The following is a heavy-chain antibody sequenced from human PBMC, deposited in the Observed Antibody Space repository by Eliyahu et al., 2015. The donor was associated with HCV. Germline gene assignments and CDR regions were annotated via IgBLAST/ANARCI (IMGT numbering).Heavy chain of an antibody. CDR1: GFTFSNFA. Sequence: EVHLLESGGGLVQPGGSLRLSCVASGFTFSNFAMNWVRQAPGRGLEWVSTISVSGGYTYYTDSVKGRFTISRDNSKNTLYLQMDSLRVEDAAVYYCVKDRHRLWFGSGDYWGQGTLVTVSS. D-gene: IGHD3-10*01. CDR3: VKDRHRLWFGSGDY. J-gene: IGHJ4*02. CDR2: ISVSGGYT. V-gene: IGHV3-23*01.